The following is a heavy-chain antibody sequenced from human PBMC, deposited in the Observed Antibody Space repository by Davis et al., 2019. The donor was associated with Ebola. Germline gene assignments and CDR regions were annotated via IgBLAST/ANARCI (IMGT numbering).Heavy chain of an antibody. D-gene: IGHD6-19*01. CDR3: AGSTYSSGWYDFDY. CDR1: GGSISSHY. V-gene: IGHV4-59*11. CDR2: IYYSGST. J-gene: IGHJ4*02. Sequence: PSETLSLTCTVSGGSISSHYWSWIRQPPGKGLEWIGYIYYSGSTNYNPSLKSRVTISVDTSKNQFSLKLSSVTAADTAVYYCAGSTYSSGWYDFDYWGQGTLVTVSS.